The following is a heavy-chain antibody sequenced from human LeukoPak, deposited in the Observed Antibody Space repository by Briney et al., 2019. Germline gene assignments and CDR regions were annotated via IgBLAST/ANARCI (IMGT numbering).Heavy chain of an antibody. Sequence: GGSLRLSCAASGFTFSTYWMHWVRQAPGKGLVWVSRIDTDGSSTTYADSVKGRFTISRDNAKNTLYLQMNSLRAEDTAVYYCARVGGSSDFDYWGQGTLVAVSS. V-gene: IGHV3-74*01. D-gene: IGHD3-10*01. CDR2: IDTDGSST. J-gene: IGHJ4*02. CDR1: GFTFSTYW. CDR3: ARVGGSSDFDY.